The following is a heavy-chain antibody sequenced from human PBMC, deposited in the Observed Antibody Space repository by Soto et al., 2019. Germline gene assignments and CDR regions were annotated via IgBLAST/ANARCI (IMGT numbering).Heavy chain of an antibody. CDR1: GGSISSGGYY. J-gene: IGHJ6*02. CDR3: AISDIVVVPAAMRGVRGGYYGMDV. D-gene: IGHD2-2*01. V-gene: IGHV4-31*03. CDR2: IYYSGST. Sequence: SETLSLTCTVSGGSISSGGYYWSWIRQHPGKGMEWIGYIYYSGSTYYNPSLKSRVTISVDTSKNQFSLKLSSVTAADTAVYYCAISDIVVVPAAMRGVRGGYYGMDVWGQGTTVTVSS.